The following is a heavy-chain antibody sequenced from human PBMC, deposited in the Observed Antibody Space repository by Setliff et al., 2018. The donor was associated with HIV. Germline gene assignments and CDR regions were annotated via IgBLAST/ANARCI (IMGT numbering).Heavy chain of an antibody. V-gene: IGHV3-7*03. CDR1: GFTFRSHW. CDR3: ARHLGYCSTTNSC. J-gene: IGHJ4*02. Sequence: QPGGSLRLSCTASGFTFRSHWMSWVRQAPGKGLEWVANIKQGGTENYSVDSVKGRFTISRDDAKNSLFLQMNSLRAEDTAMYYCARHLGYCSTTNSCWGQGTPVTVSS. CDR2: IKQGGTEN. D-gene: IGHD2-2*03.